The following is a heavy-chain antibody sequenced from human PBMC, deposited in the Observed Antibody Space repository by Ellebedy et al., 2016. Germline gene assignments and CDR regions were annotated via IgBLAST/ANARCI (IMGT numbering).Heavy chain of an antibody. Sequence: GGSLRLXXVASGFSFNTFFMSWVRQAPGKGLQWVSTISAGGDNTRLADSVKGRFTVSRDNSRNTVYLQMDNLRVEDTALYYCRQGHYADLWGQGTLVTVSS. CDR1: GFSFNTFF. J-gene: IGHJ5*02. V-gene: IGHV3-23*01. CDR3: RQGHYADL. CDR2: ISAGGDNT. D-gene: IGHD4-17*01.